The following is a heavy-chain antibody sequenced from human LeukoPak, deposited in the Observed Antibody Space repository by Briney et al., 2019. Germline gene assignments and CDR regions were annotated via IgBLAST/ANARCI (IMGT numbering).Heavy chain of an antibody. J-gene: IGHJ4*02. CDR2: ISGSGGST. Sequence: GGSLRLSCAASGFTFSSYSMSWVRQAPGKGLEWVSAISGSGGSTYYADSVKGRFTISRDNSKNTLYLQMNSLRAEDTAVYYCAKDEVGATGVDYWGQGTLVTVSS. V-gene: IGHV3-23*01. CDR1: GFTFSSYS. D-gene: IGHD1-26*01. CDR3: AKDEVGATGVDY.